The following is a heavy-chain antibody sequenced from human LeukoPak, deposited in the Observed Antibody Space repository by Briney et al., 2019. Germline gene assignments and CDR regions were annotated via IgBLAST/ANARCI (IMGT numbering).Heavy chain of an antibody. CDR2: INPNGGGT. J-gene: IGHJ3*02. V-gene: IGHV1-2*02. CDR1: RYTFTGYY. D-gene: IGHD6-19*01. CDR3: ARFGLGKHIEVAGIPFDI. Sequence: GAPVKVSCKASRYTFTGYYMHWVPQAPGQGLEWRGWINPNGGGTNYAKKLQCRVTMTTDTTTSTAYMELRSLRSDDTAVYYCARFGLGKHIEVAGIPFDIWGQGTMVTVSS.